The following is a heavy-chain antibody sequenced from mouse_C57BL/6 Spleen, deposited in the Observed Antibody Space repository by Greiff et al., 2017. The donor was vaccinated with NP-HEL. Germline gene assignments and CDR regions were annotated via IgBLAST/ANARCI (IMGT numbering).Heavy chain of an antibody. CDR3: ARWALYGSSLYYFDY. V-gene: IGHV1-19*01. CDR2: INPYNGGT. Sequence: VQLQQSGPVLVKPGASVKMSCKASGYTFTDYYMNWVKQSHGKSLEWIGVINPYNGGTSYNQKFKGKATLTVDKSSSTAYMELNSLTSEDSAVYYCARWALYGSSLYYFDYWGQGTTLTVSS. CDR1: GYTFTDYY. J-gene: IGHJ2*01. D-gene: IGHD1-1*01.